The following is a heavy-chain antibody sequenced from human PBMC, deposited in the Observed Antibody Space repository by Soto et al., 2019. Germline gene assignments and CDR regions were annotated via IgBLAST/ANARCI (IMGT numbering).Heavy chain of an antibody. V-gene: IGHV1-2*02. D-gene: IGHD3-22*01. CDR2: INPNSGGT. J-gene: IGHJ4*02. CDR3: ARARDSSGYPFDY. Sequence: QVQLVQSGAEVKKPGASVKVSCKASGYTFTTYFMHWVRQAPGQGLEWMGWINPNSGGTNYAQKFQGRVTMTRDTSISTAYMELSRLRSDDTAVYYCARARDSSGYPFDYWGQGTLVTVSS. CDR1: GYTFTTYF.